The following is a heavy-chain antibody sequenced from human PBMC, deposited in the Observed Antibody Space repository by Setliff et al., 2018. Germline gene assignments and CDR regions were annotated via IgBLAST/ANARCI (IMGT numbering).Heavy chain of an antibody. CDR1: GYSFTSFG. J-gene: IGHJ4*02. Sequence: ASVKVSCKASGYSFTSFGITWVRQAPGQGLEWMGWVSTYNGDTNYAQKFRGRVTMTTDISTSTAYMELRSLTSDDTAVYYCARGGVAAAGRKGVFEYWGQGTLVTVSS. V-gene: IGHV1-18*01. CDR2: VSTYNGDT. D-gene: IGHD6-13*01. CDR3: ARGGVAAAGRKGVFEY.